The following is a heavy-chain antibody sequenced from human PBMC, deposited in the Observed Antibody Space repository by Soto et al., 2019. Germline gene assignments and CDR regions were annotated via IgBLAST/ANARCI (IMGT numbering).Heavy chain of an antibody. CDR2: ISGSGGNT. J-gene: IGHJ3*02. CDR3: AKTANGWFSAFDI. V-gene: IGHV3-23*01. Sequence: EVQLLESGGGLVQPGGSLRLSCAASGFTFSSYAMSWVRQAPGKGLEWVSAISGSGGNTYYADSVKGRFTFSRDNSKNTLYLQMNRVGAEDTAVYYCAKTANGWFSAFDIWGQGTMVTVSS. CDR1: GFTFSSYA. D-gene: IGHD6-19*01.